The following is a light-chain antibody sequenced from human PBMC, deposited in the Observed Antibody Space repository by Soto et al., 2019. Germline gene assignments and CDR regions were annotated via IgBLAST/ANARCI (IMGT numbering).Light chain of an antibody. CDR1: QSISSW. V-gene: IGKV1-5*03. J-gene: IGKJ4*01. CDR2: KAS. CDR3: QQYNSYLLT. Sequence: DIQMTQSPSTLSASVGDRVTITCRASQSISSWLAWYQQKPGKAPKLLIYKASSLESGVPARFSGSGSGTEFTLTISSLQPDDFATYYCQQYNSYLLTFGGGTKVDIK.